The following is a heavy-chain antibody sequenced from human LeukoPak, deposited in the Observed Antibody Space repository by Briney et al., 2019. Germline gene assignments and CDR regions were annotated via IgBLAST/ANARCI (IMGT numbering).Heavy chain of an antibody. V-gene: IGHV4-59*01. D-gene: IGHD7-27*01. CDR1: GGSISSYY. J-gene: IGHJ4*02. Sequence: SETLSLTCTVAGGSISSYYWSWIRQPPGKGLEWIGYIYYSGSTNYSPSLKSRVTISVDTTKNQFSLKLSSVTAADTAVYYCARERGNWDFDYWGQGTLVTVSS. CDR3: ARERGNWDFDY. CDR2: IYYSGST.